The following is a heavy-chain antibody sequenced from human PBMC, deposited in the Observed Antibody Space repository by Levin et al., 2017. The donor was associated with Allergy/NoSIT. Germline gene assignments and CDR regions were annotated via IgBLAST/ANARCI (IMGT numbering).Heavy chain of an antibody. Sequence: PSETLSLTCTVSGGSISSSSYYWGWIRQPPGKGLEWIGSIYYSGTTYYNPSLKSRVTISVDTSKNQFSLKLSSVTAADTAVYYCARHRGYENFDYWGQGTLVTVSP. J-gene: IGHJ4*02. D-gene: IGHD5-12*01. V-gene: IGHV4-39*01. CDR3: ARHRGYENFDY. CDR1: GGSISSSSYY. CDR2: IYYSGTT.